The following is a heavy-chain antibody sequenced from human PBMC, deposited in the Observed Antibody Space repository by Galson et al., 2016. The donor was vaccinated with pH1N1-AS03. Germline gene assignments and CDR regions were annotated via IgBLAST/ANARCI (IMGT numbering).Heavy chain of an antibody. J-gene: IGHJ3*02. D-gene: IGHD3-10*01. V-gene: IGHV3-23*01. CDR2: ISDSGSSL. Sequence: SLRLSCAASGLTFSSYAMTWVRQAPGKGLEWVSAISDSGSSLYYADSVKGRFTISRDNSKNTLYLQVNNLRAEDTAVYYCAKDLEYGSGTLGPNDAFDIWGQGTMVSVSS. CDR1: GLTFSSYA. CDR3: AKDLEYGSGTLGPNDAFDI.